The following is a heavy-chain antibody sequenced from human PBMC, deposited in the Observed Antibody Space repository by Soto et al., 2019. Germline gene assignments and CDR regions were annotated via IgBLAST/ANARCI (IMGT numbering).Heavy chain of an antibody. CDR3: TSRYCSSASCHT. Sequence: EVQLVESGGGLVQPGGSLKLSCVASGYTFSGSAFHWVRQASGKGLEWVGRIRGNANSYETAYAESVKGRFTISRDDSKNTAFLQMNSLKPEDTAVYYCTSRYCSSASCHTWGQGTRVTVSS. CDR2: IRGNANSYET. J-gene: IGHJ5*02. D-gene: IGHD2-2*01. V-gene: IGHV3-73*01. CDR1: GYTFSGSA.